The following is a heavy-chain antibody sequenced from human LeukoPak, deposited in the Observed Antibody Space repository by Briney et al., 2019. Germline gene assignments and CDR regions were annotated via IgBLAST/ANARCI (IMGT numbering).Heavy chain of an antibody. J-gene: IGHJ4*02. CDR1: GGSISSNNYY. CDR3: AGRVVGTATIDY. Sequence: PSETLSLTCSVSGGSISSNNYYWGWIRQPPGKGLEWIGNILYSGSTHYNPSLKSRVTISVDTSKNQFSLKLNSVTAADTAVYRCAGRVVGTATIDYWGQGTLVTVSS. CDR2: ILYSGST. D-gene: IGHD2-21*02. V-gene: IGHV4-39*01.